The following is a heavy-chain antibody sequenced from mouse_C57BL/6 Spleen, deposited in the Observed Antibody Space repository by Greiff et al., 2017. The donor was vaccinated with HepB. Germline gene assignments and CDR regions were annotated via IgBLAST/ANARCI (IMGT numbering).Heavy chain of an antibody. CDR3: AIDYGGGYAMDY. V-gene: IGHV1-69*01. J-gene: IGHJ4*01. D-gene: IGHD1-1*01. CDR2: IDPSDSYT. Sequence: QVQLQQPGAELVMPGASVKLSCTASGYTFTSCWMRWVQQSPGQGLEWIGEIDPSDSYTNYNQKFKGKSTLTVDKSSSTAYMQLSSLTSEDSAVYYCAIDYGGGYAMDYWGQGTSVTVSS. CDR1: GYTFTSCW.